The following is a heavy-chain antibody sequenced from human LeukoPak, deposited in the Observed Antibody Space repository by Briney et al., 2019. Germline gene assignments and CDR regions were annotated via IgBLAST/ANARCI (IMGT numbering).Heavy chain of an antibody. Sequence: SETLSLTCTVSGYPISSGYYWGWIRQPPGKGLEWIASIYHSGSTYYNPPLKSRVTISVDTSKNQFSLKLSSVTAADTAVYYCARHERESSGWKYFDYWGQGTLVTVSS. J-gene: IGHJ4*02. V-gene: IGHV4-38-2*02. CDR2: IYHSGST. CDR1: GYPISSGYY. CDR3: ARHERESSGWKYFDY. D-gene: IGHD3-22*01.